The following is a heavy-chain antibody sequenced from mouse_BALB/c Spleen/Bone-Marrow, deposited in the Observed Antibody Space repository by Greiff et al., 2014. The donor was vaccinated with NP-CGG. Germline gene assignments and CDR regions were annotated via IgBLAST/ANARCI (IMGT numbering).Heavy chain of an antibody. CDR2: IDPANGNT. V-gene: IGHV14-3*02. CDR3: APYYYGSSQFAY. Sequence: VQLKESGAELVKPGASVKLSCTASGFNIKDTYMHWVKQRPEQGLEWIGRIDPANGNTKYDPKFQGKATITADTSSNTAYLQLSSLISEDTAVYYCAPYYYGSSQFAYWGQGTLVTVSA. CDR1: GFNIKDTY. J-gene: IGHJ3*01. D-gene: IGHD1-1*01.